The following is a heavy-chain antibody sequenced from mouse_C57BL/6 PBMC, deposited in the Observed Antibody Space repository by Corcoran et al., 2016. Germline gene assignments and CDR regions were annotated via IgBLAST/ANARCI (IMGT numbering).Heavy chain of an antibody. CDR1: GYTFTSYW. CDR3: ASEWDYEPIAY. J-gene: IGHJ3*01. V-gene: IGHV1-55*01. Sequence: QVQLQQPGAELVKPGDSVKMSCKASGYTFTSYWINWVKKRPGQGHEWNGDIYPGSGSTNYNEQFKSKPTLTVETSSSTSYMQLSSLTSEDAAVYYCASEWDYEPIAYLGQGTLVTVSA. D-gene: IGHD2-4*01. CDR2: IYPGSGST.